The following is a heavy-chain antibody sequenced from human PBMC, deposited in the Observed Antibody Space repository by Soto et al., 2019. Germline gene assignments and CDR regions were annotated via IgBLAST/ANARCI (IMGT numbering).Heavy chain of an antibody. D-gene: IGHD7-27*01. CDR3: TRAGDSGAWISN. CDR1: GYAFTNNG. CDR2: MNPTTGQT. V-gene: IGHV1-8*01. Sequence: QVQLVQSGAEVKQPGASVKVSCKASGYAFTNNGINWVRQATGQGLEWMGWMNPTTGQTGYTETFQGRLAMTRDTSITTAYMELTSLTSQDTAVYYCTRAGDSGAWISNWGQGPLVTVSS. J-gene: IGHJ4*02.